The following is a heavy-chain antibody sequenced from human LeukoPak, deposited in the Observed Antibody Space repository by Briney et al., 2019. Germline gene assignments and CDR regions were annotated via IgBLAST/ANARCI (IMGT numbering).Heavy chain of an antibody. CDR1: GYSFTDYY. CDR3: ARADRLHGGPYLIGP. J-gene: IGHJ5*02. V-gene: IGHV1-2*02. Sequence: ASVKVSYKTSGYSFTDYYMHWVRQAPGQGLEWMGWINPNSGGASSAQKFQGRVTMTRDTSITTVYMEVSWLTSDDTAIYYCARADRLHGGPYLIGPWGQGTLVTVSS. CDR2: INPNSGGA. D-gene: IGHD2-21*01.